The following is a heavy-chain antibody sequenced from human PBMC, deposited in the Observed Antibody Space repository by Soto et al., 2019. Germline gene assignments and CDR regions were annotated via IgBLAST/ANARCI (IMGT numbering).Heavy chain of an antibody. V-gene: IGHV3-23*01. D-gene: IGHD3-10*01. Sequence: EVQLLESGGGSVQPGGSLRLSCAASGFTFSNYAMTWVRQAPGKGLEWVSTMSGTAGNTYYADSVKGRFTISRDNSKNTLYLQMNSLRADDTGVYYCAKKYYFGSGSYVFYFDYWGQGTLVNVSS. CDR2: MSGTAGNT. J-gene: IGHJ4*02. CDR3: AKKYYFGSGSYVFYFDY. CDR1: GFTFSNYA.